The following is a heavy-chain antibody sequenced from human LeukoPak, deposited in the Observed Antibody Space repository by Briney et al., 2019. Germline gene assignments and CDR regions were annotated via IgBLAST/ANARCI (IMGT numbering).Heavy chain of an antibody. D-gene: IGHD5-24*01. CDR3: ARGRGRDGYNLLPFDY. J-gene: IGHJ4*02. CDR2: IYTSGST. CDR1: GGSISSYY. V-gene: IGHV4-4*07. Sequence: SETLSLTCTVSGGSISSYYWSWIRQPAGKGLEWIGRIYTSGSTNYNPSLKSRVTMSVDTSKNQFSLKLSSVTAADTAVYYCARGRGRDGYNLLPFDYWGQGTLVTVSS.